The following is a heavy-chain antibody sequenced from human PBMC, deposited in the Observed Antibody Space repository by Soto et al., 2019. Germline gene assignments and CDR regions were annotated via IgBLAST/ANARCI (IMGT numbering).Heavy chain of an antibody. Sequence: QVQLVESGGGVVQPGRSLRLSCAASGFTFSSYGMHWVRQAPGKGLEWVAVISYDGSNKYYADSVKGRLTISRDNSKNTLYLNMNSLRGEHTAVYYCAKDNGSGCDWLRVGDASDIWGQGTMVTVSS. CDR3: AKDNGSGCDWLRVGDASDI. J-gene: IGHJ3*02. D-gene: IGHD5-12*01. CDR1: GFTFSSYG. CDR2: ISYDGSNK. V-gene: IGHV3-30*18.